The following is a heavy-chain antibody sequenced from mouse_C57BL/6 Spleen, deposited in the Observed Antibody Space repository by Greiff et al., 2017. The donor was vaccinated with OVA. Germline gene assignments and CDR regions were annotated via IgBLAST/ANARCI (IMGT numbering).Heavy chain of an antibody. D-gene: IGHD1-1*01. CDR1: GYTFTSYW. CDR3: GRRGLLRDQYYFDY. CDR2: IYPSDSET. Sequence: QVQLQQPGAELVRPGSSVKLSCKASGYTFTSYWMAWVKQRPGQGLEWIGNIYPSDSETHYNQKFKDKATLTVDKSSSTAYMQLSSLTSEDSAVYYCGRRGLLRDQYYFDYWGQGTTLTVSS. V-gene: IGHV1-61*01. J-gene: IGHJ2*01.